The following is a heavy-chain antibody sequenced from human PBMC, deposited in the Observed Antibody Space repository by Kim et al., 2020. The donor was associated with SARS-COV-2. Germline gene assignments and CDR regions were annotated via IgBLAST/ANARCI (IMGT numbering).Heavy chain of an antibody. Sequence: NPSLKSRVTISVDKSKNQFSLKLSSVTAADTAVYYCARDLRYSSGWSSDYWGQGTLVTVSS. CDR3: ARDLRYSSGWSSDY. V-gene: IGHV4-4*02. D-gene: IGHD6-19*01. J-gene: IGHJ4*02.